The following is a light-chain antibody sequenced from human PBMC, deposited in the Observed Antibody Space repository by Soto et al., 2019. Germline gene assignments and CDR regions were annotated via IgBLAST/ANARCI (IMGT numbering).Light chain of an antibody. J-gene: IGKJ2*01. CDR2: GAS. CDR3: HQYGSSPLYT. Sequence: EIVLTQSPGTLSLSPGERVTLSCRASQSVSCSYLAWYQQKLGQAPRLLIYGASSRATGIPDRFSGSGSGTDFTLTISRLEPEDFEVYYCHQYGSSPLYTFGQGTKLEIK. V-gene: IGKV3-20*01. CDR1: QSVSCSY.